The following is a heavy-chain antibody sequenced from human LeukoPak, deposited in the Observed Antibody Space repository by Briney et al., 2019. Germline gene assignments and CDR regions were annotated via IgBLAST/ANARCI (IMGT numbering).Heavy chain of an antibody. D-gene: IGHD3-22*01. V-gene: IGHV3-21*01. Sequence: GGSLRVSCAASGFTFSSFGMNWVRQAPGRGLEWVSSISSSSIYIYYADSLRGRFTISRDNAKKSLYLQMNSLRAEDTAVYYCARDFYYDSSGYYLPLFDYWGQGTLVTVSS. J-gene: IGHJ4*02. CDR2: ISSSSIYI. CDR1: GFTFSSFG. CDR3: ARDFYYDSSGYYLPLFDY.